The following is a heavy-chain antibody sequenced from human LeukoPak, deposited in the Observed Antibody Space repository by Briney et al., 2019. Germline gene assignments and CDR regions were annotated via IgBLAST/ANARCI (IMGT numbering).Heavy chain of an antibody. Sequence: ASVKVSCKASGYTFTSYDINWVRQAPGQGLEWMGWMNPTSGDTGYAQSFQGRLTLTRSTSINTAYMELSSLTSEDTTVYYCARGQGSSAEGYWGQGTLVTVSS. CDR2: MNPTSGDT. CDR3: ARGQGSSAEGY. V-gene: IGHV1-8*01. J-gene: IGHJ4*02. D-gene: IGHD6-13*01. CDR1: GYTFTSYD.